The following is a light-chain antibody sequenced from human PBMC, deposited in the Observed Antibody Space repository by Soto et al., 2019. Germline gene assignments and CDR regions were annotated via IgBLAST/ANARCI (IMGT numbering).Light chain of an antibody. CDR3: QQSYSSWT. Sequence: FQRSQSPSSLSAAVGDRVTITCRASQSISNYLNWYQQKPGKAPKLLIYAASSLQSGVPSRFSGSGSGTDFTLTISSLQPEDFATYYCQQSYSSWTFGQGTKVDIK. CDR2: AAS. CDR1: QSISNY. J-gene: IGKJ1*01. V-gene: IGKV1-39*01.